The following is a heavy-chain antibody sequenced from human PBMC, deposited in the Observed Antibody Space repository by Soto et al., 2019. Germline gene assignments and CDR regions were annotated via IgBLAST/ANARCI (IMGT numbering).Heavy chain of an antibody. CDR3: AHRTHGDGWYVAY. CDR2: VYWDDDK. CDR1: GFSLSTSGVG. V-gene: IGHV2-5*02. J-gene: IGHJ4*02. Sequence: QITLKESGPTLVKPTQTLTLTCTFSGFSLSTSGVGVGWVRQPPGKALEWLALVYWDDDKRYSPSLKSRLTLTKDISRDQVVLTMTKVDPVDTATYYCAHRTHGDGWYVAYWGQGTLVTVSS. D-gene: IGHD4-17*01.